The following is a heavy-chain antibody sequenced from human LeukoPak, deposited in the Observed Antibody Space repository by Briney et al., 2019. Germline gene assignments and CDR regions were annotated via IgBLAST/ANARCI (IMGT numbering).Heavy chain of an antibody. Sequence: SQTLSLTRAISGDSVSSNSAAWNWIRQSPSSGLEWLGRTYYRSKWYNDYAVSVKSRVTIKPDTSKNQFTLQLNSVTPEDTAVYYCARARGYLENWGQGTLVTVSS. J-gene: IGHJ4*02. CDR2: TYYRSKWYN. CDR1: GDSVSSNSAA. V-gene: IGHV6-1*01. CDR3: ARARGYLEN. D-gene: IGHD6-13*01.